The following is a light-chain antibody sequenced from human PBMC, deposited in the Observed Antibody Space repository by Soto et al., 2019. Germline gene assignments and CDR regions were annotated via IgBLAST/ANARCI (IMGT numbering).Light chain of an antibody. Sequence: DIQMTQSPSTLSASVGDRVTTTCRASQNINNWLAWYQQKAGKAPKLLIFGSSTLETGVPSRFSGGGSGTEFTLTISGLQPEDFATYYCQQYDTFSYSFGQGTKLEI. CDR2: GSS. V-gene: IGKV1-5*03. J-gene: IGKJ2*03. CDR3: QQYDTFSYS. CDR1: QNINNW.